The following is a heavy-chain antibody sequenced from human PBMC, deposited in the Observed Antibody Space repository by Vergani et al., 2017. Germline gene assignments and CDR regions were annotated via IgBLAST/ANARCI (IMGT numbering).Heavy chain of an antibody. V-gene: IGHV3-53*01. CDR3: ARVRATESYCFDY. CDR1: GFTVSSNY. Sequence: EVQLVESGGGLIQPGGSLRLSCAASGFTVSSNYMSWVRQAPGKGLEWVSVIYSGGSTYYADSVKGRFTISRDNSKNTLYLQMNSLRAEDTVVYYCARVRATESYCFDYWGQGTLVTVSS. D-gene: IGHD1-26*01. J-gene: IGHJ4*02. CDR2: IYSGGST.